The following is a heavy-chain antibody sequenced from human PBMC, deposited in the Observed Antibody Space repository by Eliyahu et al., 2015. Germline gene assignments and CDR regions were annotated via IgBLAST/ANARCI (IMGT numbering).Heavy chain of an antibody. CDR2: INSDGSTT. D-gene: IGHD6-13*01. CDR3: ARTEQQLYYFDY. J-gene: IGHJ4*02. CDR1: GFTFSSYW. Sequence: EVQLVESGGGLVQPGGSLRLSCAASGFTFSSYWMHWVRQAPGKGLVWVSRINSDGSTTSYADSVKGRFTISRDNAKNTLYLQMNSLRAEDTAVYYCARTEQQLYYFDYWGQGTLVTVSS. V-gene: IGHV3-74*01.